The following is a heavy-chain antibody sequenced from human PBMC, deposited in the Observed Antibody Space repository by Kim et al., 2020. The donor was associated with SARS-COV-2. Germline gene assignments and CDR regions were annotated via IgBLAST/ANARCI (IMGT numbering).Heavy chain of an antibody. CDR2: IWYDGSNT. CDR3: ARLGAAPFHH. D-gene: IGHD3-16*01. V-gene: IGHV3-33*01. Sequence: GGSLRLSCAASGFSFSTYGMHWVRQAPGKGLEWVALIWYDGSNTFYADSVKGRFTISRDNSKNTLYLQMNSLRAEDTAVYFCARLGAAPFHHWCQGALVT. CDR1: GFSFSTYG. J-gene: IGHJ1*01.